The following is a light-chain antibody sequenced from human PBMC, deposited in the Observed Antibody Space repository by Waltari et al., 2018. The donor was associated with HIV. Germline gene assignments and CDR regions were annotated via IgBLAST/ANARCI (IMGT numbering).Light chain of an antibody. Sequence: QSVLTQPPSVSAAPGPRVTISCSGSSSNIGSNDVSWYQQLPGTAPKLLIFDNYKRPSGIPDRFSGSKSGTSATLGITGLQTGDEADYYCGTWDSGLSAVVFGGGTKLTVL. J-gene: IGLJ3*02. V-gene: IGLV1-51*01. CDR3: GTWDSGLSAVV. CDR1: SSNIGSND. CDR2: DNY.